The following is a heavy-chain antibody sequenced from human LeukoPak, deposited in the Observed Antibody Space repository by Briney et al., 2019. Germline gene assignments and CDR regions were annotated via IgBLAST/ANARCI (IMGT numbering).Heavy chain of an antibody. V-gene: IGHV3-9*01. CDR1: GFSFEAYG. CDR2: ITWNSDDM. J-gene: IGHJ3*02. Sequence: GGSLRLSCAASGFSFEAYGMYWVRQAPGKGLEWVSGITWNSDDMAYADSVKGRFTISRDNAKNCLYLQMNSLTVEDTALYYCAKDMRGESGYDAFDIWGQGTMVTVSS. D-gene: IGHD3-22*01. CDR3: AKDMRGESGYDAFDI.